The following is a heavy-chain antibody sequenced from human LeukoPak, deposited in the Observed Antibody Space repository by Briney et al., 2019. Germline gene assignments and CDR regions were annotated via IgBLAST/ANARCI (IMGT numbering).Heavy chain of an antibody. CDR1: GFTVSGNY. CDR2: LYSGGST. V-gene: IGHV3-66*01. J-gene: IGHJ6*02. Sequence: GGSLRLSCAASGFTVSGNYMSWVRQPPGKGLEWVSLLYSGGSTYYADSVKGRFSISRGNSKNTLYLQMNSLRAEDTAVYYCASRDKGYYYGMDVWGQGTTVTVSS. CDR3: ASRDKGYYYGMDV. D-gene: IGHD5-24*01.